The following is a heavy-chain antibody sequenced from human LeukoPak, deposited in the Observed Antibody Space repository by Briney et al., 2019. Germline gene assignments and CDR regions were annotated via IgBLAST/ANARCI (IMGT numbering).Heavy chain of an antibody. J-gene: IGHJ4*02. CDR3: AKDHGYYDILTGYYYFDY. CDR2: ISGSGGST. Sequence: GGSLRLSRAASGFTFSSYAMSWVRQAPGKGLEWVSAISGSGGSTYYADSVKGRFTISRDNSKNTLYLQMNSLRAEDTAVYYCAKDHGYYDILTGYYYFDYWGQGTLVTVSS. D-gene: IGHD3-9*01. CDR1: GFTFSSYA. V-gene: IGHV3-23*01.